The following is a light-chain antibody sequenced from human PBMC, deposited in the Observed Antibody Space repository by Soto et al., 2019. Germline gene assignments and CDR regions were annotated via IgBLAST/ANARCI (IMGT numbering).Light chain of an antibody. CDR2: DAS. CDR1: QSVSSY. Sequence: EIVLTQPPATLSLSPGERATLSCRASQSVSSYLAWYQQKPGQAPRLLIYDASNRATGIPARFSGSGSGTDLTLTISSLEPEDFAVYYCRQRSNWPWTFGQGTKVEIK. V-gene: IGKV3-11*01. J-gene: IGKJ1*01. CDR3: RQRSNWPWT.